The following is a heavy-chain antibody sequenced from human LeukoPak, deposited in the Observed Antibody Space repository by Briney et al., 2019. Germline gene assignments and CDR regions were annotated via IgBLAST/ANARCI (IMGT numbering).Heavy chain of an antibody. CDR1: GFTFSAYW. J-gene: IGHJ3*02. V-gene: IGHV3-53*01. Sequence: PGGSLRLSCAASGFTFSAYWMHWVRQAPGKGLVWVSIIYSAGSTNYADSVKGRFTISRDNSKNTLYLQMSSLRAEDTAVYYCTLPLRDVFDIWGQGTMVTVSS. CDR2: IYSAGST. CDR3: TLPLRDVFDI.